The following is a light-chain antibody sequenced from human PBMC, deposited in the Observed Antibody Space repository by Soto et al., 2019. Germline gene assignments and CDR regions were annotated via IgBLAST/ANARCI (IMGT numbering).Light chain of an antibody. CDR2: DAS. CDR1: QSVSGSY. Sequence: EIMLTQAPGTLSLSPGDRATLSCRSSQSVSGSYLVWYQQKPGQAPRLLIYDASSRATGIPDRFSGSGSGTDFTLTISRLEPEDFAVYYCQQYASSPRTFGQGTKVDIK. V-gene: IGKV3-20*01. CDR3: QQYASSPRT. J-gene: IGKJ1*01.